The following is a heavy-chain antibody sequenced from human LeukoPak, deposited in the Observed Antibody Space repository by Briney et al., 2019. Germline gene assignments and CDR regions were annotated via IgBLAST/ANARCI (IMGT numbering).Heavy chain of an antibody. CDR3: ATWIQLPQGYFDY. Sequence: GSLTLSCAASGFTFSNYWMYWVRQPPGKGLEWIGYIYSSGNTNYNPSLKSRVTISVDTSKNQFSLRLYSVTAADTAVYYCATWIQLPQGYFDYWGQGNLVTVSS. J-gene: IGHJ4*02. CDR2: IYSSGNT. CDR1: GFTFSNYW. V-gene: IGHV4-59*01. D-gene: IGHD5-18*01.